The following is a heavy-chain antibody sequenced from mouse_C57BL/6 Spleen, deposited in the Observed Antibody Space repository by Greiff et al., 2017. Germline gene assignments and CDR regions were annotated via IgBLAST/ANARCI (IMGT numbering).Heavy chain of an antibody. CDR1: GYTFTSYW. D-gene: IGHD2-3*01. Sequence: QVQLKQPGAELVKPGASVKLSCKASGYTFTSYWMQWVKQRPGQGLEWIGEIDPSDSYTNYNQKFKGKATLTVDTSSSTAYMQLSSLTSEDSAVYYCARRYYPYYFDYWGQGTTLTVSS. J-gene: IGHJ2*01. V-gene: IGHV1-50*01. CDR2: IDPSDSYT. CDR3: ARRYYPYYFDY.